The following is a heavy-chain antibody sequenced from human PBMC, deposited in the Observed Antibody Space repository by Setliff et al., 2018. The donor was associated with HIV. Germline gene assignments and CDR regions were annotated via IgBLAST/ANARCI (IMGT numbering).Heavy chain of an antibody. CDR3: ARVYSRSWFFFDH. CDR2: ISASGST. CDR1: GGSISTGVYY. J-gene: IGHJ4*02. V-gene: IGHV4-61*02. D-gene: IGHD6-13*01. Sequence: TLSLTCTVPGGSISTGVYYWSWIRQPADKALEWIGRISASGSTNYNPSLESRVTLSIDTSNNQFSLKLTSVTAADTAVYYCARVYSRSWFFFDHWGQGILVTVSS.